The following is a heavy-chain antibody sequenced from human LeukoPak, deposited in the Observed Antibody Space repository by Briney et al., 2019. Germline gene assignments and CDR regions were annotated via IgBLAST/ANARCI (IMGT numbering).Heavy chain of an antibody. D-gene: IGHD3-9*01. CDR3: GRGGWLSNAFDI. CDR2: IYHSGST. V-gene: IGHV4-4*02. Sequence: SETLSLTCAVSGGSISSSKWWSWVRQPPGKGLEWIGEIYHSGSTNYNPSLKSRVTISVDTSKNQFSVKLSSVTAADTAVYYCGRGGWLSNAFDIWGQGTMVSVSS. CDR1: GGSISSSKW. J-gene: IGHJ3*02.